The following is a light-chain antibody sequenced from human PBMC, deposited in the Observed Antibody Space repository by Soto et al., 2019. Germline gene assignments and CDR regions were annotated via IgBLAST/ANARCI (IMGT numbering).Light chain of an antibody. J-gene: IGLJ2*01. Sequence: ALTQPASLSGSPGQSITISCSGTSSDVGAYNFVSWYQQHPGKAPKLIIYEVSDRPSGLSNRFSGSKSGNVASLTISGLQAEDEADYYCSSYTSISTQVFGGGTKLTVL. CDR2: EVS. V-gene: IGLV2-14*01. CDR1: SSDVGAYNF. CDR3: SSYTSISTQV.